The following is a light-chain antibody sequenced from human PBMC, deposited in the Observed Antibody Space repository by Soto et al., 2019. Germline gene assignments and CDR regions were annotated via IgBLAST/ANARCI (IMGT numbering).Light chain of an antibody. CDR2: GVS. CDR3: GSLTTTRIWV. Sequence: QSALTQPASVSGSPGQSITMSCTGSTSDFGDVKYVSWYQQQPGKGPNLLIYGVSNRPSGVSNRFSGSKSGNTASLTISGLQVDDEADYFCGSLTTTRIWVFGGGTKLTVL. V-gene: IGLV2-14*01. J-gene: IGLJ3*02. CDR1: TSDFGDVKY.